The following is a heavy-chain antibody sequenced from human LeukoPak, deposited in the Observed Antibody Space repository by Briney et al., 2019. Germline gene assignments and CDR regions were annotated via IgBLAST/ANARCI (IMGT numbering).Heavy chain of an antibody. J-gene: IGHJ6*02. D-gene: IGHD1-1*01. V-gene: IGHV3-7*01. Sequence: GGSLGLSCAASGFTFSESWMTWVRQVPGQGLEWVAHINHEGGGIQYVDSVKGRFTISRDNAKGSVYLQMNSLRAEDTAIYHCATYINWVAGDVWGQGTTVIVSS. CDR1: GFTFSESW. CDR2: INHEGGGI. CDR3: ATYINWVAGDV.